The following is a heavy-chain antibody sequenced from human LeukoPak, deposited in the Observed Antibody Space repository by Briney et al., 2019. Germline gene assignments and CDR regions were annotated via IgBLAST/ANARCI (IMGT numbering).Heavy chain of an antibody. CDR1: GFTFSSYS. D-gene: IGHD3-22*01. Sequence: GGSLRLSCAASGFTFSSYSMHWVRQAPGKGLEWVAVIWYDGSNKYYADSVKGRFTISRDNSKNTLYLQMNSLRAEDTAVYYCARDFRTYYYDSSGYFDYWGQGTLVTVSS. J-gene: IGHJ4*02. V-gene: IGHV3-33*01. CDR3: ARDFRTYYYDSSGYFDY. CDR2: IWYDGSNK.